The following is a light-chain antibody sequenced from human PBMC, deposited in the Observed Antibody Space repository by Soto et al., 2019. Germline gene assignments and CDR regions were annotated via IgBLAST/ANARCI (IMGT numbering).Light chain of an antibody. V-gene: IGLV2-14*01. CDR3: SSYTSSSTLV. J-gene: IGLJ3*02. Sequence: QSALTQPASVSGSPGQSITISCTGTSSDVGAYNYVSWYRQHPGKAPKLMIYEVTNRPSGVSNRFSGSNSGSTASLTISGLQSEDEADYYCSSYTSSSTLVCGGGTKLTVL. CDR1: SSDVGAYNY. CDR2: EVT.